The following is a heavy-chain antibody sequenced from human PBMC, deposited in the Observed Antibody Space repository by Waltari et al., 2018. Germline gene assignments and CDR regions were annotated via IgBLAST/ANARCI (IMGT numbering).Heavy chain of an antibody. CDR3: ARLFNHYIDV. Sequence: QLQLQESGPGLVKSAETLSLIGSVSGGSISTNNFYWGWIRQAPGKGLEWIGSVHYTGNPYYNPPLKHRVTISVDSSKNEFSLRLRSVTASDTAVYYCARLFNHYIDVWGRGTAVTVSS. CDR1: GGSISTNNFY. V-gene: IGHV4-39*01. CDR2: VHYTGNP. J-gene: IGHJ6*03.